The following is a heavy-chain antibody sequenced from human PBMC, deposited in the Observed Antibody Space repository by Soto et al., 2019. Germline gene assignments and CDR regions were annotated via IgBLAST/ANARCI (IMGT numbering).Heavy chain of an antibody. Sequence: TLSLTCTVSGGSISSGGYYWSWIRQHPGKGLEWIGYIYYSGSTYYNPSLKSRVTISVDTSKNQFSLKLSSVTAADTAVYYCARDFTSSSGYWGPYYYYGMDVWGQGTTVTVSS. J-gene: IGHJ6*02. CDR3: ARDFTSSSGYWGPYYYYGMDV. D-gene: IGHD3-22*01. V-gene: IGHV4-31*03. CDR1: GGSISSGGYY. CDR2: IYYSGST.